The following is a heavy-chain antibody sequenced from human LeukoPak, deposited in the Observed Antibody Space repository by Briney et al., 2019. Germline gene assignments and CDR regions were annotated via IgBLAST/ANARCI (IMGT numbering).Heavy chain of an antibody. Sequence: SETLSLTCTVSGGSISSSSYYWGWIRQPPGKGLEWIGSIYYSGSTYYNPSLKSRVTISVDTSKNQFSLRLNSVTAADTAVYYCARDEPEISYCSSTSRPYNWFDPWGQGTLVTVSS. CDR3: ARDEPEISYCSSTSRPYNWFDP. D-gene: IGHD2-2*01. J-gene: IGHJ5*02. V-gene: IGHV4-39*07. CDR1: GGSISSSSYY. CDR2: IYYSGST.